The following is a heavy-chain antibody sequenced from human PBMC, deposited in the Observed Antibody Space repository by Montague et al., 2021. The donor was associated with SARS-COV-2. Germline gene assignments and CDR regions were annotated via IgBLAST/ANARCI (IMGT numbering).Heavy chain of an antibody. V-gene: IGHV3-30-3*01. CDR1: GITFSSYA. J-gene: IGHJ4*02. CDR2: ISYDGGSK. Sequence: SLRLSCAASGITFSSYAMHWVRQAPGKGLEWVAVISYDGGSKYYADPVKGRFTISRDNSKNTLYLQMNSLRAEDTAVYYCAREGLSGSYYGFLDYWGQGTLVTVSS. CDR3: AREGLSGSYYGFLDY. D-gene: IGHD3-10*01.